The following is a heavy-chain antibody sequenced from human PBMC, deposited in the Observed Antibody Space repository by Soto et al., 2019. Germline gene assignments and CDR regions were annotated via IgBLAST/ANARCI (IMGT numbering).Heavy chain of an antibody. V-gene: IGHV4-34*01. CDR2: INHSGST. CDR3: ARGLIAAI. Sequence: QVQLQQWGAGLLKPSETLSLTCAVYGGSFSGYYWSWIRQPPGKGLEWVGEINHSGSTNYNPSLQRRVTISGDTSKNQFSLKLSSVTAADTAVYYCARGLIAAIWGQGTLVTVSS. D-gene: IGHD6-13*01. CDR1: GGSFSGYY. J-gene: IGHJ4*02.